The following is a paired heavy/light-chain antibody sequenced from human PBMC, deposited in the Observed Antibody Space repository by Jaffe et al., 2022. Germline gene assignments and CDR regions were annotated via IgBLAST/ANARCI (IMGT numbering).Light chain of an antibody. V-gene: IGLV1-51*02. CDR3: GTWDHSLDAGI. CDR2: ENY. J-gene: IGLJ2*01. Sequence: QSVLTQPPSVSAAAGQKVTISCSGSYSNIGRNFVSWYQQFPGTAPKLLIHENYNRPSGTPDRFSGSKSGTSATLDITGLQTGDEADYYCGTWDHSLDAGIFGGGTKLTVL. CDR1: YSNIGRNF.
Heavy chain of an antibody. CDR3: TKGDRSGGIDH. D-gene: IGHD6-19*01. CDR1: GFSFSGFG. Sequence: EVQLLESGGGLVQIGGSLRLSCAASGFSFSGFGMNWVRQAPGRGLEWVSGVSPSGETTHYADSVRGRFTISRDNSRDTVYLQIHRLTADDTATFYCTKGDRSGGIDHWGQGTLVTVSS. CDR2: VSPSGETT. V-gene: IGHV3-23*01. J-gene: IGHJ5*02.